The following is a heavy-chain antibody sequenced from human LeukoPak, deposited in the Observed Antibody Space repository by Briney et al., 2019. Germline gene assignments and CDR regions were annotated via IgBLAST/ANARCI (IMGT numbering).Heavy chain of an antibody. D-gene: IGHD2-15*01. V-gene: IGHV3-64D*09. J-gene: IGHJ6*02. CDR1: GFPFSSYA. CDR3: VRGYSFGPYGMDV. CDR2: ISDSGGST. Sequence: GGSLRLSCSASGFPFSSYAMHWVRQAPGKRLEYVTAISDSGGSTYYADSVKGRFTISRDNSKNTLYLQMSSLRAEDTAVYFCVRGYSFGPYGMDVWGQGTTVTVSS.